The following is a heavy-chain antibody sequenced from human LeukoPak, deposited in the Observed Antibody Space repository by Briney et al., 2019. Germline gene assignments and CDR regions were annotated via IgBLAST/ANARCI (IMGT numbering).Heavy chain of an antibody. V-gene: IGHV3-48*01. CDR3: ARDGNRDGDMDV. CDR2: ISSSSSLI. Sequence: GGSLRLSCAASGFTFISYNMNWVRQAPGKGLEWVAYISSSSSLIYYAGSVKGRFTVSRDSAKRSLYLQMNSLRAEDTAVYYCARDGNRDGDMDVWGKGTTVTVSS. CDR1: GFTFISYN. D-gene: IGHD1-1*01. J-gene: IGHJ6*03.